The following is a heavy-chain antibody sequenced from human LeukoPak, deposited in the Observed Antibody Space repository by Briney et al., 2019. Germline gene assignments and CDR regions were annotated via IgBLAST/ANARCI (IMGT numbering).Heavy chain of an antibody. V-gene: IGHV3-30*18. CDR1: GLTFSSYG. D-gene: IGHD3-10*01. CDR2: ISYDGSNK. J-gene: IGHJ4*02. Sequence: PGGSLRLSCAASGLTFSSYGMHWVRQAPGKGLEWVAVISYDGSNKYYADSVKGRFTISRDNSKNTLYLQMNSLRAEDTAVYYCAKDMGSGYYGSGSYPDYWGQGTLVTVSS. CDR3: AKDMGSGYYGSGSYPDY.